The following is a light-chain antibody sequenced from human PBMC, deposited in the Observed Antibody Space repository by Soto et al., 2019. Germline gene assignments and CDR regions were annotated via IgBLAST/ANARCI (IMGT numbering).Light chain of an antibody. V-gene: IGKV3-20*01. J-gene: IGKJ1*01. CDR3: QQYGTSPPT. Sequence: EIVLTQSPGTLSLSPGESATLSCKASQSVSSNFLAWYQRKPGQAPRLLIYGASYRATDIPYRFSGSGSGTDFTLTITRLEPEDFAVDYCQQYGTSPPTFGQGTKVEI. CDR1: QSVSSNF. CDR2: GAS.